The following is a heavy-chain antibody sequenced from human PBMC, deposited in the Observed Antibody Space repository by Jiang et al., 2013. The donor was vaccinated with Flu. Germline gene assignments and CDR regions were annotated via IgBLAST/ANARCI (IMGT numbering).Heavy chain of an antibody. CDR1: GGSFSGYY. D-gene: IGHD2-2*01. CDR3: ARVRIVVVPAAMGKGLFDY. Sequence: LLKPSETLSLTCAVYGGSFSGYYWSWIRQPPGKGLEWIGEINHSGSTNYNPSLKSRVTISVDTSKNQFSLKLSSVTAADTAVYYCARVRIVVVPAAMGKGLFDYWGQGTLVTVSS. J-gene: IGHJ4*02. V-gene: IGHV4-34*01. CDR2: INHSGST.